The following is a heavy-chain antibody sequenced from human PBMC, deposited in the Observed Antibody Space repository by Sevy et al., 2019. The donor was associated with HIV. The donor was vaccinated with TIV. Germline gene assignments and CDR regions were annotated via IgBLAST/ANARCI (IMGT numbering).Heavy chain of an antibody. CDR2: ISGSGTRT. J-gene: IGHJ6*03. D-gene: IGHD3-22*01. CDR1: GFSFDSYG. CDR3: AKGGGGHYDPDEIGYYFYYYNMDV. V-gene: IGHV3-23*01. Sequence: GGSLRLSCAVSGFSFDSYGMTWVRQAPGKGLEWVSGISGSGTRTYYADSVKGRFSISRDNSKNRLYLQMNSLRSEDTASDCWAKGGGGHYDPDEIGYYFYYYNMDVWGKGTTVTVSS.